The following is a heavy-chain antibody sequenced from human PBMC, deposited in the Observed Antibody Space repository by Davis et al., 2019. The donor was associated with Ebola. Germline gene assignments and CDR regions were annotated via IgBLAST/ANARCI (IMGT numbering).Heavy chain of an antibody. V-gene: IGHV3-11*06. CDR1: GFTFSSYW. D-gene: IGHD4-23*01. CDR3: AQQLGDYGGNALRY. J-gene: IGHJ4*02. CDR2: ISSSASYK. Sequence: GGSLRLSCAASGFTFSSYWMSWIRQAPGKGPEWVSSISSSASYKNYADSVKGRFTISRDDAKKSLYLQMDSLRAEDTAVYYCAQQLGDYGGNALRYWGQGTLVTVSS.